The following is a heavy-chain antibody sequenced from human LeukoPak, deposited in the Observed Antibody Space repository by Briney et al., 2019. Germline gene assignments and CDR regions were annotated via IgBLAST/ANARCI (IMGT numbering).Heavy chain of an antibody. D-gene: IGHD6-13*01. CDR2: INQNGGQT. CDR3: VKNSGWYCLDY. V-gene: IGHV3-7*03. Sequence: GGSLRLSCEASGFSFANHWMTWVRQAPGKGLEWVGDINQNGGQTYYLDSLKGRFTLSRDNAKNSLSLQLNSLRAEDTAVYYCVKNSGWYCLDYWGQGITVIVSS. CDR1: GFSFANHW. J-gene: IGHJ4*02.